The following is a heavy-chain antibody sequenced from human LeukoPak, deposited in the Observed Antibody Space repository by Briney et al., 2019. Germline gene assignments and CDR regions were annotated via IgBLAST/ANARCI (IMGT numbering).Heavy chain of an antibody. CDR3: ARACCGGDCYPLGIDY. CDR2: INHSGST. J-gene: IGHJ4*02. Sequence: SETLSLTCAVYGGSFSGYYWSWIRQPPGKGLEWVGEINHSGSTNYNPSLKSRVTISVDTSKNQFSLKLSSVTAADTAVYYCARACCGGDCYPLGIDYWGQGTLVTVSS. V-gene: IGHV4-34*01. CDR1: GGSFSGYY. D-gene: IGHD2-21*02.